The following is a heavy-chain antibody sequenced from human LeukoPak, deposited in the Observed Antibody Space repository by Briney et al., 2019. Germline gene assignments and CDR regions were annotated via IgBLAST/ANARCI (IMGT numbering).Heavy chain of an antibody. CDR1: GGSISSSSYY. CDR2: IYHSGST. CDR3: ARVGSLGVLV. J-gene: IGHJ4*02. Sequence: SETLSLTCTVSGGSISSSSYYWGWIRQPPGKGLEWIGYIYHSGSTYYNPSLKSRVTISVDRSKNQFSLKLSSVTAADTAVYYCARVGSLGVLVWGQGTLVTVSS. V-gene: IGHV4-39*07. D-gene: IGHD2-8*01.